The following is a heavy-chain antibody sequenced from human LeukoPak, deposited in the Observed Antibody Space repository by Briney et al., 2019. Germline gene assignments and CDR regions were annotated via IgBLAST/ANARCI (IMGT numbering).Heavy chain of an antibody. J-gene: IGHJ6*02. D-gene: IGHD3-3*01. Sequence: GGSLTLSCAASGFTVSNNYMTWVRQAPAKGLEWVSVIYSGNRTKYADSVKGRFIISRDNSKNTLLFQMNSLRAEDTAVYYCARLTSGNGLDVWGQGTTVTVS. CDR1: GFTVSNNY. V-gene: IGHV3-66*04. CDR2: IYSGNRT. CDR3: ARLTSGNGLDV.